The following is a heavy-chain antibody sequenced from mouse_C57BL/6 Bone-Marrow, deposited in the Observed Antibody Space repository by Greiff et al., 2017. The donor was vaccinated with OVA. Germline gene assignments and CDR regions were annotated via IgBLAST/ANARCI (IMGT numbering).Heavy chain of an antibody. CDR3: ARCGRRVYYFDY. J-gene: IGHJ2*01. Sequence: VHLVESGPGLVQPSQSLSLTCTVSGFSLTSYGVHWVRQSPGKGLEWLGVIWSGGSTDYNAAFISRLSISKDNSKSQVFFKMIRLQADDTAIYYCARCGRRVYYFDYWGQGTTLTVSS. V-gene: IGHV2-2*01. CDR1: GFSLTSYG. D-gene: IGHD2-12*01. CDR2: IWSGGST.